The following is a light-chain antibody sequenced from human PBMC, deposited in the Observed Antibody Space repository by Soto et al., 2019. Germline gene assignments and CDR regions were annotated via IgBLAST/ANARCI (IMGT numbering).Light chain of an antibody. J-gene: IGKJ5*01. V-gene: IGKV1-12*01. CDR2: AAS. CDR1: QGISNW. Sequence: DIQMTQSPSSVSASVGDRVTISCRASQGISNWLAWYQQKPGKAPKLLIYAASGLQSGVPSRFSGSGSETEFSLTIRALQPEDFATYYCQYLNGAPTITFGQGTRLEIK. CDR3: QYLNGAPTIT.